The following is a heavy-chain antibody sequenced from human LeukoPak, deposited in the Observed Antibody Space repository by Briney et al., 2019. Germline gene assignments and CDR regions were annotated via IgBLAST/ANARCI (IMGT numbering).Heavy chain of an antibody. Sequence: ASVKVSCKASGYTFTSYDINWVRQATGQGLEWMGWINPNSGGTNYAQKFQGWVTMTRDTSISTAYMELSRLRSDDTAVYYCARDRQLRYFDWPTGMDVWGQGTTVTVSS. CDR1: GYTFTSYD. CDR2: INPNSGGT. V-gene: IGHV1-2*04. CDR3: ARDRQLRYFDWPTGMDV. D-gene: IGHD3-9*01. J-gene: IGHJ6*02.